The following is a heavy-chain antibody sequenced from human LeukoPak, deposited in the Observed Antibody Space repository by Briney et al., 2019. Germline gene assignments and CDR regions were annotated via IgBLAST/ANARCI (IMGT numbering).Heavy chain of an antibody. Sequence: GASVKVSCKASGYTFTSYGISWVRQAPGQGLEWMGWISAYNGNTNYAQKLQGRVTMTTDTSASTAYMELSSLRSEDTAVYYCARAAHLWFGESDFDYWGQGTLVTVSS. CDR2: ISAYNGNT. J-gene: IGHJ4*02. CDR3: ARAAHLWFGESDFDY. D-gene: IGHD3-10*01. CDR1: GYTFTSYG. V-gene: IGHV1-18*01.